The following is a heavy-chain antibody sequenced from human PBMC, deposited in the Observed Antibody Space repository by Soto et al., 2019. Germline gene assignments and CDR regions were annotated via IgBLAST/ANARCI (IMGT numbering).Heavy chain of an antibody. J-gene: IGHJ4*02. Sequence: LRLSCAASGLTFSIYDIHWVRQAPGKGLEWVAVIWYDGSNKYYADSVKGRFTISRDNSKNTLYLQMNSLRAEDTAVYYCAKEVVVVVAADFDYWGQGTLVTVSS. CDR1: GLTFSIYD. CDR3: AKEVVVVVAADFDY. CDR2: IWYDGSNK. D-gene: IGHD2-15*01. V-gene: IGHV3-33*06.